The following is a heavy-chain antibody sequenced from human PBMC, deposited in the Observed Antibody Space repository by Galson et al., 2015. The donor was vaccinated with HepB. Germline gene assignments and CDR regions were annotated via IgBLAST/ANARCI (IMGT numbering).Heavy chain of an antibody. CDR1: GFTFSSYG. Sequence: SLRLSCAASGFTFSSYGMHWARQAPGKGLEWVSLIWAAGTVQHYGGSVKGRFIISRDNSESMVYLQMNNLRADDTAMYYCVRETAIAAPAAFDYWGRGTLVTVSS. D-gene: IGHD6-25*01. CDR3: VRETAIAAPAAFDY. V-gene: IGHV3-33*01. J-gene: IGHJ4*02. CDR2: IWAAGTVQ.